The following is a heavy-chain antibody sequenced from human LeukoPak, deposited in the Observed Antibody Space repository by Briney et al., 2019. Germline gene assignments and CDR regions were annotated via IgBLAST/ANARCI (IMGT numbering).Heavy chain of an antibody. CDR1: GFTFSSYA. Sequence: GGSLRLSCAASGFTFSSYAMSWVRQAPGKGLEWVSGISGGGGSTYYADSVKGRFTIFRDNSKNTLYLQMNSLRAEDTAVYHCANGWSPDYWGRGTLVTVSS. J-gene: IGHJ4*02. CDR3: ANGWSPDY. CDR2: ISGGGGST. V-gene: IGHV3-23*01. D-gene: IGHD2-15*01.